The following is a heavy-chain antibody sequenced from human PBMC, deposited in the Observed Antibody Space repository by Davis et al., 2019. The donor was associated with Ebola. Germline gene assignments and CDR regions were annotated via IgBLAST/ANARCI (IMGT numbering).Heavy chain of an antibody. CDR1: GGTFSSYA. J-gene: IGHJ4*02. CDR2: IIPILGIA. Sequence: SVKVSCKASGGTFSSYAINWVRQAPGQGLEWMGRIIPILGIANYAQKFQGRVTLTADKSTSTAYMELSSLRSEDAAVYYCARVGGLGATYDYWGQGTLVTVSS. D-gene: IGHD1-26*01. V-gene: IGHV1-69*04. CDR3: ARVGGLGATYDY.